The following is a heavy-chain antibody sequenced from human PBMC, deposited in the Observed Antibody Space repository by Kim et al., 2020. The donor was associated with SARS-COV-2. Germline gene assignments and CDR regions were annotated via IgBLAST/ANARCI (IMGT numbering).Heavy chain of an antibody. CDR2: YSSGTT. J-gene: IGHJ4*02. V-gene: IGHV4-39*01. CDR3: AKGLN. Sequence: YSSGTTNYNPSLKSRVTISIDTSKNQFSLKLSSVTAADTAVYYCAKGLNWGQGTLVTVSS.